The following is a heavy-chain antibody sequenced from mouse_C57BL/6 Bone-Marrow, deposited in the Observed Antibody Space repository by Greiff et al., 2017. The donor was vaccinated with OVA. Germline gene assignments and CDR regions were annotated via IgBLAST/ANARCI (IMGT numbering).Heavy chain of an antibody. CDR3: ARSPSTMVTTDYFDY. J-gene: IGHJ2*01. V-gene: IGHV1-63*01. Sequence: QVQLQQSGAELVRPGTSVKMSCKASGYTFTNYWIGWAKQRPGHGLEWIGDIYPGGGYTNYNEKFKGKATLTADKSSSTAYMQFSSLTSEDSAIYYCARSPSTMVTTDYFDYWGQGTTLTVSS. CDR2: IYPGGGYT. D-gene: IGHD2-2*01. CDR1: GYTFTNYW.